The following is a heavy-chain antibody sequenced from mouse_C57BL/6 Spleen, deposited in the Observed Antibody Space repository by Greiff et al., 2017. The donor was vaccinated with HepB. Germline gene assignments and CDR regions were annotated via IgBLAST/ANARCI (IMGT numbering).Heavy chain of an antibody. CDR3: ARGYSNYDWFAY. CDR1: GYTFTSYW. J-gene: IGHJ3*01. Sequence: VQGVESGAELVKPGASVKLSCKASGYTFTSYWMHWVKQRPGQGLEWIGMIHPNSGSTNYNEKFKSKATLTVDKSSSTAYMQLSSLTSEDSAVYYCARGYSNYDWFAYWGQGTLVTVSA. CDR2: IHPNSGST. V-gene: IGHV1-64*01. D-gene: IGHD2-5*01.